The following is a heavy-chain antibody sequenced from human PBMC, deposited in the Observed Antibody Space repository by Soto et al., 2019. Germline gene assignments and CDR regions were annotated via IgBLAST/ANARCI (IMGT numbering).Heavy chain of an antibody. CDR1: GYSFTSYW. Sequence: PGESLKISCKGSGYSFTSYWISWVRQMPGKGLEWMGRIDPSDSYTNYSPSFQGHVTISADKSISTAYLQWSSLKASDTAMYYCARQPAIAAAGPYYYYYYGMDVWGQGTTVTVSS. J-gene: IGHJ6*02. CDR2: IDPSDSYT. V-gene: IGHV5-10-1*01. D-gene: IGHD6-13*01. CDR3: ARQPAIAAAGPYYYYYYGMDV.